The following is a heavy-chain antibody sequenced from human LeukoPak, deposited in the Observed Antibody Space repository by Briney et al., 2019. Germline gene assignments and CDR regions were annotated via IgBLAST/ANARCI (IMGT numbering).Heavy chain of an antibody. CDR1: GLTFTNAW. CDR2: IKSETDGGTT. CDR3: TTSLTSGAYIDY. Sequence: PGGSLRLSCAASGLTFTNAWMTWVRQAPGKGLEWVGRIKSETDGGTTDYAAPVKGRFPISRDDSKNTLYLQMNSLKIEDTAVYYCTTSLTSGAYIDYWGQGTLVTVSS. D-gene: IGHD2-15*01. J-gene: IGHJ4*02. V-gene: IGHV3-15*01.